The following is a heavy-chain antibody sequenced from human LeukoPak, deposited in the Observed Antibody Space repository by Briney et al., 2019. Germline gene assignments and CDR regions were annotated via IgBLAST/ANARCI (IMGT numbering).Heavy chain of an antibody. CDR3: ARDQTPYF. CDR1: GFTFSNAW. Sequence: GGSLRLSCAASGFTFSNAWMSWVRQAPGNGLEWVATVKQDGSEKYYVDSVKGRFTISRDNAKNSLYLQMNSLRAEDTAVYHCARDQTPYFWGQGTLVTVSS. CDR2: VKQDGSEK. V-gene: IGHV3-7*01. J-gene: IGHJ4*02.